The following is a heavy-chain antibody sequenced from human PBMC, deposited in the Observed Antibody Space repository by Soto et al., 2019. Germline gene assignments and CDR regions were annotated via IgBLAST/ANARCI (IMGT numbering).Heavy chain of an antibody. CDR1: GYTFTSYY. D-gene: IGHD3-16*02. Sequence: ASVKVSCKASGYTFTSYYMHWVRQAPGQGLEWMGIINPSGGSTSYAQKFQGRVTMTRNTSISTAYMELSSLRSEDTAVYYCARGRIDYMDVWGKGTTVTVSS. V-gene: IGHV1-46*01. CDR2: INPSGGST. J-gene: IGHJ6*03. CDR3: ARGRIDYMDV.